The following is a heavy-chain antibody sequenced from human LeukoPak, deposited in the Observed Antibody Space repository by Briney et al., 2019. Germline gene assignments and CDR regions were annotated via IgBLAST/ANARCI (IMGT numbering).Heavy chain of an antibody. CDR2: MNPNSGNI. CDR1: GFTFTTYD. V-gene: IGHV1-8*01. J-gene: IGHJ5*02. D-gene: IGHD4-23*01. Sequence: VASVKVSCKASGFTFTTYDINWVRQATGQGLERMGWMNPNSGNIGYAQKFQGRVTMTRNTSISTAYMELSSLRSEDTAVYYCARGPNKYDGGNSGSAWFDPWGQGTLVTVSS. CDR3: ARGPNKYDGGNSGSAWFDP.